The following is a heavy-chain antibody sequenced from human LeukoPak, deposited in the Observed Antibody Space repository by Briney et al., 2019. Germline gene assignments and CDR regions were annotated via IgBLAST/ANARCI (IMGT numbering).Heavy chain of an antibody. V-gene: IGHV3-21*01. Sequence: GGSLRLSCAASGFTFSSYSMNWVRQAPGKGLEWVSSISSSSSYIYYADSVKGRFTISRDNAKNSLYLQMNSLRAEDTAVYYCAKVSGYSSGMLYFDYWGQETLVTVFS. D-gene: IGHD6-19*01. CDR1: GFTFSSYS. J-gene: IGHJ4*02. CDR2: ISSSSSYI. CDR3: AKVSGYSSGMLYFDY.